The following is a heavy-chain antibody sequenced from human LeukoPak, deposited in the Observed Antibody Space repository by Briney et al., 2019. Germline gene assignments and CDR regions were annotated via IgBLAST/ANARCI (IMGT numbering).Heavy chain of an antibody. CDR1: GGSFSGYY. CDR3: ARVGIAKYYFDY. J-gene: IGHJ4*02. V-gene: IGHV4-34*01. CDR2: INHSGST. Sequence: PSETLSLTCAVYGGSFSGYYWSWIRQPPGKGLEWIGEINHSGSTNYNPSLKSRVTISVDTSKNQFSLKLSSVTAADTAVYYCARVGIAKYYFDYWGQGTLVTVSS. D-gene: IGHD6-13*01.